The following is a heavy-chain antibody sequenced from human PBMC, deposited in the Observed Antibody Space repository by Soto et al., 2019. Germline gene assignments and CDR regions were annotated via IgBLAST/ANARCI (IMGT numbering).Heavy chain of an antibody. CDR3: ARDVGGDYGDHGFDY. D-gene: IGHD4-17*01. V-gene: IGHV3-53*01. Sequence: EVQQVESGGGLIQPGGSLRLSCAASGFIVSSNYMRWVRQAPGKGLEWVSVIYSGGSAYYAHSVKGRFTISRDNSKNTLDLQMDSLRAEATAVYYCARDVGGDYGDHGFDYWGQGTLVTVSS. CDR2: IYSGGSA. CDR1: GFIVSSNY. J-gene: IGHJ4*02.